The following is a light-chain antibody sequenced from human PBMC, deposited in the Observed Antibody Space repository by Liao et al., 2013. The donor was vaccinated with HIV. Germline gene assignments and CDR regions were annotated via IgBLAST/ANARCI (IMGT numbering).Light chain of an antibody. CDR2: KEN. Sequence: SYELTQPPSVSVAPGKTARISCGGNNIGSQSVHWYQQKPGQAPVLVMYKENERPSGIPERFSGSSSGTTVTLTISGVQAEDEADYYCQSADSSGTCPVFGGGTKLTVL. J-gene: IGLJ3*02. CDR1: NIGSQS. CDR3: QSADSSGTCPV. V-gene: IGLV3-25*03.